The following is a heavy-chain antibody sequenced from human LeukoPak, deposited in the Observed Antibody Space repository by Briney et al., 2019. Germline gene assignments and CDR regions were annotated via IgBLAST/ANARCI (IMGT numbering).Heavy chain of an antibody. J-gene: IGHJ4*02. D-gene: IGHD3-22*01. V-gene: IGHV4-59*01. CDR3: ARGYYDSSGSLLWDY. CDR2: IYYSGST. CDR1: GGSISSYY. Sequence: PSETLSLTCTVSGGSISSYYWSWIRQPPGKGLEWIGYIYYSGSTNYNPSLKSRVTISVDTSKNQFSLKLSSVTAADTAVYYCARGYYDSSGSLLWDYWGQGTLVTVSS.